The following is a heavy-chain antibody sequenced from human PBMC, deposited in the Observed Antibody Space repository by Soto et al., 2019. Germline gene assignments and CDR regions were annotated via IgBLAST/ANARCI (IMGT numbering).Heavy chain of an antibody. CDR3: ARLPYGVATTKRGDYYYMDV. CDR2: IYYRGSS. Sequence: QLQLQESGPGLVKPSETLSLTCTVSGGSISSSSYYWGWIRQPPGKGLEWIGSIYYRGSSYYDPDVNSRVTISVDTYKIQFSLKLRSVTAADKAVYCCARLPYGVATTKRGDYYYMDVWGKGTTVTVSS. V-gene: IGHV4-39*01. J-gene: IGHJ6*03. D-gene: IGHD5-12*01. CDR1: GGSISSSSYY.